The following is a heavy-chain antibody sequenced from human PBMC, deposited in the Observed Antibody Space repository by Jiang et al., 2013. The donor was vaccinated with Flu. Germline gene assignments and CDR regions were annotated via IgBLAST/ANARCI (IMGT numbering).Heavy chain of an antibody. CDR2: ISSSSSYI. V-gene: IGHV3-21*01. CDR1: GFTFSSYS. D-gene: IGHD1-26*01. CDR3: ARDNAVVGAAALVYFDY. Sequence: QLLESGGGLVKPGGSLRLSCAASGFTFSSYSMNWVRQAPGKGLEWVSSISSSSSYIYYADSVKGRFTISRDNAKNSLYLQMNSLRAEDTAVYYCARDNAVVGAAALVYFDYWGQGTLVTVSS. J-gene: IGHJ4*02.